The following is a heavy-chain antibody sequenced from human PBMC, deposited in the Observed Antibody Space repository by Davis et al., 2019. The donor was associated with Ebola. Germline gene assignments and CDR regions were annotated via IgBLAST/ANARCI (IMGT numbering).Heavy chain of an antibody. J-gene: IGHJ6*04. V-gene: IGHV4-59*06. Sequence: SETLSLTCSVSGASISSYYWSWIRQHPGKGLEWIGYIYYSGSTYYNPSLKSRVTISVDTSKNQFSLKLSSVTAADTAVYYCARDHSLSSGSYYYYYGMDVWGKGTTVTVSS. D-gene: IGHD1-26*01. CDR3: ARDHSLSSGSYYYYYGMDV. CDR2: IYYSGST. CDR1: GASISSYY.